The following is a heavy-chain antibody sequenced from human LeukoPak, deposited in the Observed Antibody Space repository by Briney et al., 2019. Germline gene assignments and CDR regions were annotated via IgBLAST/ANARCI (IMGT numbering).Heavy chain of an antibody. CDR3: ARGGYSSSWYKGGNWFDP. Sequence: SETLSLTCTVSGGSISSSSYYWGWIRQPPGKGLEWIGSIYYSGSTYYNPSLKSRVTISVDTSKNQFSLKLSSVTAADTAVYYCARGGYSSSWYKGGNWFDPWGQGTLVTVSS. D-gene: IGHD6-13*01. CDR2: IYYSGST. J-gene: IGHJ5*02. V-gene: IGHV4-39*01. CDR1: GGSISSSSYY.